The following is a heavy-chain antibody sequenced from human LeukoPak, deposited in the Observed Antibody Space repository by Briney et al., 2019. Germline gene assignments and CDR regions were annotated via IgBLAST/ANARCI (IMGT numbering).Heavy chain of an antibody. CDR3: ASRSISRPYYFDY. CDR1: GGSISSSNR. V-gene: IGHV4-4*02. J-gene: IGHJ4*02. D-gene: IGHD6-6*01. Sequence: PSETLSLTCAVSGGSISSSNRWSWVRQPPGKGLEWIGEIYHSGSTNYNPSLKSRVTISVDKSKNQFSLKLSSVTAADTAVYYCASRSISRPYYFDYWGQGTLVTVSS. CDR2: IYHSGST.